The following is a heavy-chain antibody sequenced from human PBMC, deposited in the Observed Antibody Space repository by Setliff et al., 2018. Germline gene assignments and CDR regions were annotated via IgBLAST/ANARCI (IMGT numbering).Heavy chain of an antibody. CDR3: AGGGGWIQLFDY. D-gene: IGHD5-18*01. CDR2: IYYSGGT. CDR1: GGSISTKNYY. J-gene: IGHJ4*01. V-gene: IGHV4-39*01. Sequence: TLSLTCPVSGGSISTKNYYWGWIRQPPGKGLEWIGNIYYSGGTYYSPSLKSRVTISVDTSENQFSLKLNSVTAAATAVFYCAGGGGWIQLFDYWGLGTQVTVSS.